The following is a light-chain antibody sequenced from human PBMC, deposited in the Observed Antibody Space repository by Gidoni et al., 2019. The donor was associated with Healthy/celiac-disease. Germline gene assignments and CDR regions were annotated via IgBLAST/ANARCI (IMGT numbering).Light chain of an antibody. CDR3: AAWDDSRPYV. V-gene: IGLV1-44*01. CDR2: SNN. CDR1: SSNIGSNT. Sequence: QSVLTQPPSASGPPGQRVTISCSGSSSNIGSNTVNWYQQLPGTAPKLLIYSNNQRPSGVPDRFSGSKSGTSASLAISGLQSEDEADYYCAAWDDSRPYVFGTGTKVTVL. J-gene: IGLJ1*01.